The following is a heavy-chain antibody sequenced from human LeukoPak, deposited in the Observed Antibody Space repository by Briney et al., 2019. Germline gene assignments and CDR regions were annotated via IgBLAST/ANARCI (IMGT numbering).Heavy chain of an antibody. CDR2: INHSGST. V-gene: IGHV4-34*01. D-gene: IGHD6-19*01. J-gene: IGHJ4*02. CDR3: ASGAVAGAFDY. Sequence: SETLSLTCSVYGGSFSGYYWSWIRQPPGKGLEWIGEINHSGSTNYNPSLKSRVTISVDTSKNQFSLKLSSVTAADTAVYYCASGAVAGAFDYWGQGTLVTVSS. CDR1: GGSFSGYY.